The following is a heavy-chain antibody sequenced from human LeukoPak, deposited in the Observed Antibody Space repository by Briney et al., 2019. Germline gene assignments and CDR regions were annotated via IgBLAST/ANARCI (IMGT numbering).Heavy chain of an antibody. CDR3: ARLYTHYDSSGYYYEDY. V-gene: IGHV1-69*06. Sequence: GASVKVSCKASGGTLSNYAISWVRQAPGQGLEWMGGIIPIFGTAKYAQNFQGRVSIAADRSTSTAYMELSSLRSEDTAVYYCARLYTHYDSSGYYYEDYWGQGTLVTVSS. CDR1: GGTLSNYA. J-gene: IGHJ4*02. CDR2: IIPIFGTA. D-gene: IGHD3-22*01.